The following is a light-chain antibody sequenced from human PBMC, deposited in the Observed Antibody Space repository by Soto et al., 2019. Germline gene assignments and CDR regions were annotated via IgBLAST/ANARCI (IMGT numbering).Light chain of an antibody. Sequence: DIQMTQSPSSLSASVEDRVIITCRASQSISNHLNWYQQKTGKAPKLLIFSASSLQSGVPSRFSGSRSGPYFTLTISSLQPEDFATYYWQQSYSSPPTFGQGTKVEIK. CDR1: QSISNH. J-gene: IGKJ1*01. CDR3: QQSYSSPPT. V-gene: IGKV1-39*01. CDR2: SAS.